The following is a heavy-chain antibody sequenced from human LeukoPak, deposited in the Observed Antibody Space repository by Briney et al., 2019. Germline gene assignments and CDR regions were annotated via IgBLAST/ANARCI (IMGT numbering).Heavy chain of an antibody. CDR3: ARGLKTVAGRFVYYFDY. CDR2: IYYSGST. CDR1: GGSISSSSYY. D-gene: IGHD6-19*01. V-gene: IGHV4-39*01. J-gene: IGHJ4*02. Sequence: SETLSLTCTVSGGSISSSSYYWGWIRQPPGKGLEWIGSIYYSGSTYYNPSLKSRVTISVDTSKNQSSLKLSSVTAADTAVYYCARGLKTVAGRFVYYFDYWGQGTLVTVSS.